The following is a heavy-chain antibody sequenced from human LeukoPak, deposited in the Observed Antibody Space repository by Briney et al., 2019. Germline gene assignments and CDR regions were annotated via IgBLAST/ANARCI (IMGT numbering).Heavy chain of an antibody. V-gene: IGHV1-69*04. CDR1: GGTFSSYA. CDR3: AVPRLWGRGPFDY. D-gene: IGHD3-16*01. J-gene: IGHJ4*02. CDR2: IIPILGIA. Sequence: SVKVSCKASGGTFSSYAISWVRQAPGRGLEWMGRIIPILGIANYAQKFQGRVTITADKSTSTAYMELSSLRSEDTAVYYCAVPRLWGRGPFDYWGQGTLVTVSS.